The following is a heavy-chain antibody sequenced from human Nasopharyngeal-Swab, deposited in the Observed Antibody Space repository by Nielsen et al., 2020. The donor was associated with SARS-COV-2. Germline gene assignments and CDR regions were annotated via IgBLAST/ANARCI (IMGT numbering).Heavy chain of an antibody. Sequence: GGSLRLSCAASGFTFSSYAMHWVRQAPGKGPEWVAVISYDGSNKYYADSVKGRFTISRDNSKNTLYLQMNSLRAEDTAVYYCARFNYYDSSGHDAFDIWGQGTMVTVSS. CDR1: GFTFSSYA. CDR2: ISYDGSNK. J-gene: IGHJ3*02. CDR3: ARFNYYDSSGHDAFDI. V-gene: IGHV3-30-3*01. D-gene: IGHD3-22*01.